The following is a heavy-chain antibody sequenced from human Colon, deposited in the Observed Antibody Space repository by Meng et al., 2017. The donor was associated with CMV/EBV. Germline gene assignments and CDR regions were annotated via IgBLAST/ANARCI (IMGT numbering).Heavy chain of an antibody. Sequence: GESLKISCAASGFTFSSYSMNWARQAPGKGLEWVSYISSSSSSIYYADSVKGRFTISRDNAKNSLYLQMNSLRAEDTAVYYCVRHLEAGRNGYSEPFWGQGTLVTVSS. CDR2: ISSSSSSI. CDR1: GFTFSSYS. CDR3: VRHLEAGRNGYSEPF. V-gene: IGHV3-48*04. D-gene: IGHD5-18*01. J-gene: IGHJ1*01.